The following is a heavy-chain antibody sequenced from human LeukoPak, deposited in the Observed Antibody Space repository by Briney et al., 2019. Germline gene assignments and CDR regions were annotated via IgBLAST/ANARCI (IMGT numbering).Heavy chain of an antibody. J-gene: IGHJ4*02. CDR3: ARAGATYYDSSGYIDY. D-gene: IGHD3-22*01. CDR2: IPYDGSNK. CDR1: GFTFSTYA. V-gene: IGHV3-30*04. Sequence: GGSLRLSCAASGFTFSTYAMHWVRQAPGKGLEWVAVIPYDGSNKYYADSVKGRFTISRENSKNTLYLQMNSLRAEDTAVYYCARAGATYYDSSGYIDYWGQGTLVTVSS.